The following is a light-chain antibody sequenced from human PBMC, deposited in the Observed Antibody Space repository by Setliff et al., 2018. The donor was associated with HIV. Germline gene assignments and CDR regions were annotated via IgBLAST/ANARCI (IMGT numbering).Light chain of an antibody. Sequence: QSVLTQPASVSGSPGQSITISCTGTSSDIGIYNYVSWYQQHPGKAPKLMIYEVSNRPSGVSNRFSGSKSGNTASLTISGLQAEDEADYYCSSYTSSSPVVFGGGTQLTVL. CDR1: SSDIGIYNY. V-gene: IGLV2-14*01. J-gene: IGLJ2*01. CDR2: EVS. CDR3: SSYTSSSPVV.